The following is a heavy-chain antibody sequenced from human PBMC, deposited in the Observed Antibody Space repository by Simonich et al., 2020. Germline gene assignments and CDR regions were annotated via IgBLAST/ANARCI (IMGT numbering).Heavy chain of an antibody. J-gene: IGHJ3*02. Sequence: QVQLQQWGAGLLKPSETLSLTCAVYGGSFSGYYWSWIRRPPGQGLEWIGEINHSGSTTYNPSIKSRVTISGDTSKNQFSLKLSSVTAADTAGYYCARGKGWKNAFDIWGQGTMVTVSS. CDR3: ARGKGWKNAFDI. D-gene: IGHD1-1*01. V-gene: IGHV4-34*01. CDR2: INHSGST. CDR1: GGSFSGYY.